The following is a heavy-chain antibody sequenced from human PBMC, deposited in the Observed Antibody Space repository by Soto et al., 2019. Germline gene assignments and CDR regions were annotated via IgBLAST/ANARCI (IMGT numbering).Heavy chain of an antibody. J-gene: IGHJ4*02. D-gene: IGHD2-15*01. CDR2: ISAYNGNT. V-gene: IGHV1-18*01. Sequence: QVQLVQSGAEVKKPGASVKVSCKASGYTFTSYGISWVRQAPGQGLDWMGWISAYNGNTNYAQKLQGRVTMTTDTSTSTAYMEMRSLISDDTAVDYCARGFGGYCSGGSCSDTGFCDSWGQGTLVTVSS. CDR3: ARGFGGYCSGGSCSDTGFCDS. CDR1: GYTFTSYG.